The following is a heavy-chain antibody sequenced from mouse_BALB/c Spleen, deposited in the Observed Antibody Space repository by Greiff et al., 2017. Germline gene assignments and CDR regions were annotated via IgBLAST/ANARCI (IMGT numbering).Heavy chain of an antibody. Sequence: VQLQQSGAELAKPGASVKMSCKASGYTFTSYWMHWVKQRPGQGLEWIGYINPSTGYTEYNQKFKDKATLTADKSSSTAYMQLSSLTSEDSAVYYGARQLGLPNYYAMDYWGQGTSVTVSS. CDR1: GYTFTSYW. J-gene: IGHJ4*01. D-gene: IGHD3-1*01. V-gene: IGHV1-7*01. CDR3: ARQLGLPNYYAMDY. CDR2: INPSTGYT.